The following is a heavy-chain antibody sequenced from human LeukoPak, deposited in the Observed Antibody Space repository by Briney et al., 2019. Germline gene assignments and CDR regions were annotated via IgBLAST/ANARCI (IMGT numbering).Heavy chain of an antibody. CDR3: ARTTSFCTNGVCYGPLFDY. Sequence: PGGSLRLSCAASGFTFSSYSMNWVRQAPGKGLEWISSISSSSSYIYYADSVKGRFTISRDNAKNSLYLQMNSLRAEDTAVYYCARTTSFCTNGVCYGPLFDYWGQGTLVTDSS. CDR2: ISSSSSYI. CDR1: GFTFSSYS. V-gene: IGHV3-21*01. J-gene: IGHJ4*02. D-gene: IGHD2-8*01.